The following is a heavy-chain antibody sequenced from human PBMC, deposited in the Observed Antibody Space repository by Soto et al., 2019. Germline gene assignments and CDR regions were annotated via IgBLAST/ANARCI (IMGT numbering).Heavy chain of an antibody. CDR2: INAGNGNT. V-gene: IGHV1-3*01. D-gene: IGHD6-6*01. Sequence: ASVKVSCKASGYTFTSYAMHWVRQAPGQRLEWMGWINAGNGNTKYSQKFQGRVTITRDTSASTAYMELSSLRSEDTAVYYCARDRRSSSGKEDYFDYWGQGTLVTVSS. CDR3: ARDRRSSSGKEDYFDY. J-gene: IGHJ4*02. CDR1: GYTFTSYA.